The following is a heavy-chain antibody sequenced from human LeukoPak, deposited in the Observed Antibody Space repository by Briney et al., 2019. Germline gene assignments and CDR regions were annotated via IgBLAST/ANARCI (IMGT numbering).Heavy chain of an antibody. CDR1: GFNFTNYF. CDR2: IRSNSNYI. D-gene: IGHD6-13*01. J-gene: IGHJ5*02. V-gene: IGHV3-21*01. Sequence: GGSLRLSCAASGFNFTNYFMSWVRQAPGKGLEWVSSIRSNSNYIYYADSVKGRFTISRDNAQNSLYLQMSSLRAEDTAVYYCARGSPTGYGSNWFDPWGQGTLVTVSS. CDR3: ARGSPTGYGSNWFDP.